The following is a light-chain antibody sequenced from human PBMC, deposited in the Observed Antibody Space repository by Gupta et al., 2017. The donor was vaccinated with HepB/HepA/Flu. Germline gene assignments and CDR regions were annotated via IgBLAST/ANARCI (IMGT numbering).Light chain of an antibody. CDR1: QSVSSSY. CDR3: QQYSSSPIT. Sequence: IVLTQSPGTLSLSPGERATLSCRASQSVSSSYLAWYQQKPGHAPRLLISGACSRATGIPDRFSGSASGTDFILTISMLDPEYFALYYCQQYSSSPITFGQGTQVDIK. CDR2: GAC. V-gene: IGKV3-20*01. J-gene: IGKJ5*01.